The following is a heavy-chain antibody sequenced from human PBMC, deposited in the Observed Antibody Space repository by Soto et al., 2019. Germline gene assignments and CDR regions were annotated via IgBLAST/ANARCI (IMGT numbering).Heavy chain of an antibody. Sequence: QITLKESGPTLVSPTQTLTLTCTFSGFSLTRNGVGVGWIRQPPGKALEWLALIFGDDDKRYSPSLRNRLTITKDTSKNQVVLTMIAMVPEDTATYYCAHRGIYFYFGSWGQGTLVTVSS. D-gene: IGHD5-12*01. CDR3: AHRGIYFYFGS. CDR1: GFSLTRNGVG. J-gene: IGHJ4*02. V-gene: IGHV2-5*02. CDR2: IFGDDDK.